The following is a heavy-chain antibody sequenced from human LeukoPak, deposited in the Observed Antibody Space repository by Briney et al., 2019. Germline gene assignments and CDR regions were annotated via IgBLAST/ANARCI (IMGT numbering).Heavy chain of an antibody. Sequence: SVKVSCKASGYTFTSYGISWVRQAPGQGLEWMGGIIPIFGTANYAQKFQGRVTITADESTSTAYMELSSLRSEDTAVYYCARESPPTTVVTPMLGTWPPDYWGQGTLVTVSS. CDR2: IIPIFGTA. V-gene: IGHV1-69*13. CDR1: GYTFTSYG. D-gene: IGHD4-23*01. J-gene: IGHJ4*02. CDR3: ARESPPTTVVTPMLGTWPPDY.